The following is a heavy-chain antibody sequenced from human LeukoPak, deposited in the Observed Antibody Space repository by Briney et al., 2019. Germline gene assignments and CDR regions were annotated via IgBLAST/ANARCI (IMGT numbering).Heavy chain of an antibody. Sequence: GGSLRLSCAASGFTFSSYSMNWVRQAPGKGLEWVSSISSSSSYIYYADSVKGRFTISRDNAKNSLYLQMNSLRAEDTAVYYCAREGSSSWHDAFDIWGQGTMVTVSS. D-gene: IGHD6-13*01. V-gene: IGHV3-21*01. J-gene: IGHJ3*02. CDR3: AREGSSSWHDAFDI. CDR2: ISSSSSYI. CDR1: GFTFSSYS.